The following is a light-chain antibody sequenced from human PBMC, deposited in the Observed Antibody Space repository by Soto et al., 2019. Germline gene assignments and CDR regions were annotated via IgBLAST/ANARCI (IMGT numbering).Light chain of an antibody. CDR3: QQSYITPLT. CDR2: TAS. V-gene: IGKV1-39*01. CDR1: QSISSY. Sequence: DIQMTQSPSSLSASVGDRVTITCRSSQSISSYLNWYQQKPGKAPKHLIYTASGLQSGVPSRFSGSGSGTDFTLTISSLQPEDCATYFCQQSYITPLTFGPGTKVDIK. J-gene: IGKJ3*01.